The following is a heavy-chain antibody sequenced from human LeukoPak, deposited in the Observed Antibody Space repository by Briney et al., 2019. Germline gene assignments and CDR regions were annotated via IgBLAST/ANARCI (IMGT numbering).Heavy chain of an antibody. D-gene: IGHD6-13*01. Sequence: QSGGSLRLSCAASGFTFSSYGMHWVRQAPGKGLEWVAVISYDGSNKYYADSVKGRFTISRDNSKNTLYLQMNSLRAEDTAVYYCAKDFGSSWYMSRLDYWGQGTLVTVSS. CDR1: GFTFSSYG. CDR2: ISYDGSNK. CDR3: AKDFGSSWYMSRLDY. J-gene: IGHJ4*02. V-gene: IGHV3-30*18.